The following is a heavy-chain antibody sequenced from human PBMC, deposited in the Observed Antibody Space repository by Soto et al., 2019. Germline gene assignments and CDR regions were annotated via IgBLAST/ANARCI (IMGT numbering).Heavy chain of an antibody. J-gene: IGHJ6*02. CDR3: ARLTASSPYYYYGMDV. V-gene: IGHV5-51*01. D-gene: IGHD2-21*02. CDR1: GYSFTNYW. Sequence: GESLKISCKGSGYSFTNYWIAWVRQMPGKGLEWMGIIYPGDSDTRYSPSFEGQIIISADKSNSSAYLQWSSLKASDTATFYCARLTASSPYYYYGMDVWGQGTTVTVSS. CDR2: IYPGDSDT.